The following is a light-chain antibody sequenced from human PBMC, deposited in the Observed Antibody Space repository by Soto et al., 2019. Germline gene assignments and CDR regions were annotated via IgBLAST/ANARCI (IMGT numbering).Light chain of an antibody. CDR2: DND. CDR3: GTWDTGLRAYV. J-gene: IGLJ1*01. CDR1: SSSSHIGHHS. Sequence: QSVVTQPPSVSAAPGQKVTISCSGSSSSSHIGHHSVSWYQHLPGTAPKLLIYDNDQRPSGIPARFSGSKSATSATLDITGLQTGDEADYYCGTWDTGLRAYVIGTGTKLTVL. V-gene: IGLV1-51*01.